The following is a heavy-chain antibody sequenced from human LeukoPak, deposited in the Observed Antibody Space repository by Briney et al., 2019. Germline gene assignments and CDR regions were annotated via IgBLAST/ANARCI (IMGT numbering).Heavy chain of an antibody. Sequence: PSETLSLTCTVSGDSISSRDSYWGWIRQPPGKGLDWIGSMWFGGTTSYNPSLKSRVTISVDTSKNQFSLKLSSVTAADTAVYYCARGRRGSYFQDYWGQGTLVTVSS. J-gene: IGHJ4*02. CDR2: MWFGGTT. V-gene: IGHV4-39*07. D-gene: IGHD1-26*01. CDR3: ARGRRGSYFQDY. CDR1: GDSISSRDSY.